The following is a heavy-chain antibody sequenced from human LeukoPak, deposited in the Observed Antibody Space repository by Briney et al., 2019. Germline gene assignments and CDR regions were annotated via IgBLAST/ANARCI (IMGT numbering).Heavy chain of an antibody. CDR2: ISWNSGSI. J-gene: IGHJ3*02. Sequence: GGSLRLSCAASGFTFDDYAMHWVRQAPGKGLEWVSGISWNSGSIGYADSVKGRFTISRDNAKNSLYLQMNSLRAEDTALYYCAKDIGPPLAVAVSDAFDIWGQGTMVTVSS. CDR3: AKDIGPPLAVAVSDAFDI. D-gene: IGHD6-19*01. V-gene: IGHV3-9*01. CDR1: GFTFDDYA.